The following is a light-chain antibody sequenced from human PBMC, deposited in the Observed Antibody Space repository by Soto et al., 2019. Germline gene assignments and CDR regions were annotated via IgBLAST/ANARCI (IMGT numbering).Light chain of an antibody. Sequence: EIVVTQSPGTLSVSPGEPAPLSCGTRQSVSSNLAWYQQKPGQAPRLVIYGAFNRATGIPARFSGSGSGTDFTLTISSLEPEDFAVYYCQQYGSSPLVTFGQGTRLEIK. CDR1: QSVSSN. CDR3: QQYGSSPLVT. J-gene: IGKJ5*01. CDR2: GAF. V-gene: IGKV3-20*01.